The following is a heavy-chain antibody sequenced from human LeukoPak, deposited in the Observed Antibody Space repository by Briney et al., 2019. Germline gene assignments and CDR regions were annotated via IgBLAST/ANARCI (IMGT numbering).Heavy chain of an antibody. V-gene: IGHV3-21*01. CDR1: GFTVSSNY. CDR2: ISSSSSYI. D-gene: IGHD6-6*01. CDR3: ARQERSSYDYYYYYMDV. Sequence: RGGSLRLSCAASGFTVSSNYMSWIRQAPGKGLEWVPSISSSSSYIYYADSVKGRFTISRDNAKNSLYLQMNSLRAEDTAVYYCARQERSSYDYYYYYMDVWGKGTTVTVSS. J-gene: IGHJ6*03.